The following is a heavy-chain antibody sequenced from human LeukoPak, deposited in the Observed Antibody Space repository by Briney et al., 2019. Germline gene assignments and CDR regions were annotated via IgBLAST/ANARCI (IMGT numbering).Heavy chain of an antibody. J-gene: IGHJ4*02. Sequence: PGGSLRLSCAASGFTFSSYGMHWVRQAPGKGLEWVAFIRYDGSNKYYADSVKGRFTISRDNSKNTLYLQMNSLRAEDTAVYYCSQDTFGVHDYWGQGTLVTVSS. V-gene: IGHV3-30*02. D-gene: IGHD3-10*01. CDR3: SQDTFGVHDY. CDR1: GFTFSSYG. CDR2: IRYDGSNK.